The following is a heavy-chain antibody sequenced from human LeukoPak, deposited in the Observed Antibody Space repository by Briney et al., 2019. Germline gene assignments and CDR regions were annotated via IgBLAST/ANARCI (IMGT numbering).Heavy chain of an antibody. J-gene: IGHJ6*02. D-gene: IGHD3-10*01. V-gene: IGHV3-48*04. Sequence: PWGALRLSCAASGFTFSNYWMSWVRQAPGKGLEWVSYISHTGSTMSYADSVKGRFTISRDNARNSLYLQMNSLRAEDTAVYYCAIPPLSGTGSSRPLAGMDVWGQGTTVTVSS. CDR3: AIPPLSGTGSSRPLAGMDV. CDR1: GFTFSNYW. CDR2: ISHTGSTM.